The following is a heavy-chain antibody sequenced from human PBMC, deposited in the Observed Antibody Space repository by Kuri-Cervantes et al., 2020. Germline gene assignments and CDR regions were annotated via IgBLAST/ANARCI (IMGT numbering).Heavy chain of an antibody. CDR3: ATTSGRRSYNWFDP. Sequence: ASVNVSCKASGYTFTSYDINGVRQATGQGLEWMGWMNPNSGNTGYAQKFQGRVTMTRNTSISTAYMELSSLRSEDTAVYYCATTSGRRSYNWFDPWGQGTLVTVSS. J-gene: IGHJ5*02. D-gene: IGHD3-10*01. V-gene: IGHV1-8*01. CDR1: GYTFTSYD. CDR2: MNPNSGNT.